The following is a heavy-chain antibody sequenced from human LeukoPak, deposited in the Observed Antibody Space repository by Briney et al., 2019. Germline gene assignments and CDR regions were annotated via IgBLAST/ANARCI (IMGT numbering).Heavy chain of an antibody. CDR1: GYNFMGYY. V-gene: IGHV1-2*02. CDR2: INPNSGGT. J-gene: IGHJ4*02. D-gene: IGHD1-26*01. Sequence: ASVKDSCKASGYNFMGYYMHWVRQPPGQGLEWMGWINPNSGGTKSAQKFQGRVTMTRDTSINTAYMELSSLRSDDTAVYYCARESLGATWVVCDYWGQGTLVTVSS. CDR3: ARESLGATWVVCDY.